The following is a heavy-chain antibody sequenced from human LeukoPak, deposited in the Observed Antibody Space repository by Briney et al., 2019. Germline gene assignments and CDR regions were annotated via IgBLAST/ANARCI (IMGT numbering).Heavy chain of an antibody. CDR1: GASVGSAGYH. CDR2: IYYISNT. J-gene: IGHJ4*02. D-gene: IGHD1-26*01. CDR3: ARTQSQSGSYRYYFGY. Sequence: SEALSLTCTVSGASVGSAGYHWSWIRQPPGGGLEWIGYIYYISNTNYNPSLKSRVTMSVDPSKNQFSLKLNFVTAADTAVYYCARTQSQSGSYRYYFGYWGQGTLVTVSS. V-gene: IGHV4-61*08.